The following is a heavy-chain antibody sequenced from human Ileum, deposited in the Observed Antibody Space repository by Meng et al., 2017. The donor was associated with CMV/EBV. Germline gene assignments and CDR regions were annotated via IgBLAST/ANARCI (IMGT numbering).Heavy chain of an antibody. CDR1: GLTFSSYW. CDR3: ATGERQWQLLFDC. J-gene: IGHJ4*02. V-gene: IGHV3-15*01. D-gene: IGHD6-19*01. Sequence: GGSLRLSCAASGLTFSSYWMSWVRQAPGKGLEWVGRIKSKADGEAAEYSASVRGRFTISRDDSENTLYLQMNSLDIEDTGVYYCATGERQWQLLFDCWGQGTLVTVSS. CDR2: IKSKADGEAA.